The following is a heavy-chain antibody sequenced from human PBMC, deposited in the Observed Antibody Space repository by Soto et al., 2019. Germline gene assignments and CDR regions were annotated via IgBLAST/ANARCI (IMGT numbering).Heavy chain of an antibody. CDR2: INPNGGST. V-gene: IGHV1-46*01. CDR1: GYTFTNYY. D-gene: IGHD2-8*01. J-gene: IGHJ3*02. CDR3: ARVKLGLMVYETSLDAFDI. Sequence: ASVKVSCKASGYTFTNYYIDWVRQAPGQGLEWMGIINPNGGSTMYAQKFQGRVTMTRDTSTSTVYMELSSLRAEDTAVYYCARVKLGLMVYETSLDAFDIWGQGTMVTVSS.